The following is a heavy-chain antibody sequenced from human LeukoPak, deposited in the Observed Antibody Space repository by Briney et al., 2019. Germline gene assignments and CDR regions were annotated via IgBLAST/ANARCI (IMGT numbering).Heavy chain of an antibody. Sequence: GGSLRLSCAASGFTFDDYGMSWVRQAPGKGLEWVSGINWNGGSTGYADSVKGRFTISRDNAKNSLYLQMNSLRAEDTALYYCAGGGGGGAFDAFDIRGQGTMVTVSS. CDR3: AGGGGGGAFDAFDI. V-gene: IGHV3-20*04. J-gene: IGHJ3*02. CDR2: INWNGGST. D-gene: IGHD2-15*01. CDR1: GFTFDDYG.